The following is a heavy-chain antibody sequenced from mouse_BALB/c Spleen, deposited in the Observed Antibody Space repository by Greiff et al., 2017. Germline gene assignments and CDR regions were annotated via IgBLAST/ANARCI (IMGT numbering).Heavy chain of an antibody. V-gene: IGHV14-3*02. CDR3: ARSGGLDAMDY. CDR2: IDPANGNT. J-gene: IGHJ4*01. CDR1: GFNIKDTY. D-gene: IGHD3-2*02. Sequence: VHVKQSGAELVKPGASVKLSCTASGFNIKDTYMHWVKQRPEQGLEWIGRIDPANGNTKYDPKFQGKATITADTSSNTAYLQLSSLTSEDTAVYYCARSGGLDAMDYWGQGTSVTVSS.